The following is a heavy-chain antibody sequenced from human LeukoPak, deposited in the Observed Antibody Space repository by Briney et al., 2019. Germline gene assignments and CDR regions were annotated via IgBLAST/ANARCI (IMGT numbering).Heavy chain of an antibody. V-gene: IGHV4-39*07. CDR3: ARGRAN. CDR2: INHSGST. J-gene: IGHJ4*02. CDR1: GGSISSSSYY. D-gene: IGHD5-12*01. Sequence: SETLSLTCTVSGGSISSSSYYWGWIRQPPGKGLEWIGEINHSGSTNYNPSLKSRVTISVDTSKNQFSLKLSSVTAADTAVYYCARGRANWGQGTLVTVSS.